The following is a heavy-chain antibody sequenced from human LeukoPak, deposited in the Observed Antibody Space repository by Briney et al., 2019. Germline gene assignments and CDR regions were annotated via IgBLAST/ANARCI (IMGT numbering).Heavy chain of an antibody. CDR3: ARERVAGYSSSWYEWDAFDI. CDR1: GGSSSSYY. V-gene: IGHV4-59*01. CDR2: IYYSGST. D-gene: IGHD6-13*01. Sequence: SASLTLTCTASGGSSSSYYWSWIRQPPGQGLEWIGYIYYSGSTNYNPSLKTRVTISVDTSKNQFSLKLSSVTAADTAVYYCARERVAGYSSSWYEWDAFDIWGQATMVTVSS. J-gene: IGHJ3*02.